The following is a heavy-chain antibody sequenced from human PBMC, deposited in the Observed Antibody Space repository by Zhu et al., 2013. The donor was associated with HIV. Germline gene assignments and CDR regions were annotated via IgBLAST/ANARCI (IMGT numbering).Heavy chain of an antibody. V-gene: IGHV1-69*01. CDR1: GGTLKTYG. CDR3: ATDAEQYSLDNWFDI. J-gene: IGHJ5*02. CDR2: IIPILHTI. Sequence: QVQLVQSGAEVKRSGSSVKVSCKASGGTLKTYGINWLRQAPGQGLEWMGGIIPILHTINYAQKFQGRVTITADELRNIVYMEMSRLRSDDTAVYYCATDAEQYSLDNWFDIWGQGSLVTVSS. D-gene: IGHD5-18*01.